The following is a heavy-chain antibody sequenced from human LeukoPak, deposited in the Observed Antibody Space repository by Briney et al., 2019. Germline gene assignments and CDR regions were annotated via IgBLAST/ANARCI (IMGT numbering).Heavy chain of an antibody. J-gene: IGHJ4*02. CDR3: ARLSADTSLGTFDY. V-gene: IGHV4-38-2*02. Sequence: SETLSLTCTVSGYSFSSGYYWGWSRQPRGKGLEGIGSIYNSGSTYYKPSLKSRVTISVDTSKNQLSLKLTSVTPADTAMYYCARLSADTSLGTFDYWGQGTLVTVSS. D-gene: IGHD1-14*01. CDR2: IYNSGST. CDR1: GYSFSSGYY.